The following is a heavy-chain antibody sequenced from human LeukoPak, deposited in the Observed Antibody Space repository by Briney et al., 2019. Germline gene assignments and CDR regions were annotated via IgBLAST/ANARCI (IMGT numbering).Heavy chain of an antibody. CDR3: AKDPLYVWGSYRYLGGAFDI. V-gene: IGHV3-30*18. CDR2: ISHDGNNK. D-gene: IGHD3-16*02. J-gene: IGHJ3*02. Sequence: GRSLRLSCAASGFPFSDYGMYWVRQAPGKGLEWLAVISHDGNNKYYADSVKGRFTISRDNSKNTLYLQMNSLRAEDTAVYYCAKDPLYVWGSYRYLGGAFDIWGQGTMVTVSS. CDR1: GFPFSDYG.